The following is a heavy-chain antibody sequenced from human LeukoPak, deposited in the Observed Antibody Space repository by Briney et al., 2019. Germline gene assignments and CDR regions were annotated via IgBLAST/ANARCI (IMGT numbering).Heavy chain of an antibody. V-gene: IGHV3-30*02. CDR2: IRNDGTNK. CDR1: GFTFSGSG. J-gene: IGHJ6*03. CDR3: ARGKEWEYPYYYNYYMDV. Sequence: GGSLRLSCAASGFTFSGSGMHWVRQAPGKGLEWVAFIRNDGTNKYYAESVKGRFTISRDSSKNTLYLQMNSLTVEDTAVYYCARGKEWEYPYYYNYYMDVWGKGTTVSVSS. D-gene: IGHD1-26*01.